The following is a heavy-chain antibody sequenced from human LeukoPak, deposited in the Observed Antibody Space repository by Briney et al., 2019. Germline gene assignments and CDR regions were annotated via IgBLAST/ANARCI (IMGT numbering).Heavy chain of an antibody. V-gene: IGHV1-18*01. CDR1: GYTFTSYG. D-gene: IGHD5-18*01. CDR3: ARLYVDTAMEPPDY. Sequence: ASVKFSCKASGYTFTSYGISWVRPAPGQGLEWMGWISAYNGNTNYAQTLQGRGTMTTDTSTSTAYMELRSLRSDDTAVYYCARLYVDTAMEPPDYWGQGTLVTVSS. CDR2: ISAYNGNT. J-gene: IGHJ4*02.